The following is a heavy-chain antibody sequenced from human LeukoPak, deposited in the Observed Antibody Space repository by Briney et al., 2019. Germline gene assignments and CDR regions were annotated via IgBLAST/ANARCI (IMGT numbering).Heavy chain of an antibody. Sequence: ASVKVSCKASGYTFTGYYMHWVRQAPGQGLEWMGRINPNSGGTNYAQKFQGRVTVTRDTSTSTAYMELSGLRADDTAAYYCARGRYYGSGSYPFVMGYWGQGTLVTVSS. V-gene: IGHV1-2*06. CDR1: GYTFTGYY. CDR3: ARGRYYGSGSYPFVMGY. D-gene: IGHD3-10*01. CDR2: INPNSGGT. J-gene: IGHJ4*02.